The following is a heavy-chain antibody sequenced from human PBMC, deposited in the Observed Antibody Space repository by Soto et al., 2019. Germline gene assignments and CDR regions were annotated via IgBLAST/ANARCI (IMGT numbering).Heavy chain of an antibody. CDR1: GFTFSSYS. CDR3: AREKKGAIAVAGPYYFDY. J-gene: IGHJ4*02. V-gene: IGHV3-48*02. D-gene: IGHD6-19*01. Sequence: EVQLVESGGGLVQPGGSLRLSCAASGFTFSSYSMNWVRQAPGKGLDWVSYISSSSSTIYYADSVKGRFTISRDNANNSLYLQMNSLRDEDTAVYYCAREKKGAIAVAGPYYFDYWGQGTLVTVSS. CDR2: ISSSSSTI.